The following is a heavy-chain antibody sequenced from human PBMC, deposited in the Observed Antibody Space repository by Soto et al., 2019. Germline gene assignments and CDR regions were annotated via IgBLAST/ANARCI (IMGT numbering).Heavy chain of an antibody. CDR3: ARYSNNWFQTEGMDV. V-gene: IGHV4-4*07. Sequence: SAPLSLTCTVSVDSITTYYWSWIRQPAGKGLEWIGRIDASGNTNYNPSLNSRVTMSIDTSKKQFSLKLTSVTAADTAIYYCARYSNNWFQTEGMDVWGQGTTVTVSS. CDR2: IDASGNT. J-gene: IGHJ6*02. CDR1: VDSITTYY. D-gene: IGHD6-13*01.